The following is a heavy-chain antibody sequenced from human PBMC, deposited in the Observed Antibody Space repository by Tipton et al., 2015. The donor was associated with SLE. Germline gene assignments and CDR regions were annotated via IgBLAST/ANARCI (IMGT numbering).Heavy chain of an antibody. CDR3: ASPGDYELRAFDI. D-gene: IGHD4-17*01. V-gene: IGHV1-69*09. J-gene: IGHJ3*02. CDR1: GGTFSSYA. CDR2: IIPILGIA. Sequence: QLVQSGAEVKKPGSSVKVSCKASGGTFSSYAISWVRQAPGQGLEWMGRIIPILGIANYAQKFQGRVTITADKSTSTAYMELSSLRSEDTAVYYRASPGDYELRAFDIWGQGTMVTVSS.